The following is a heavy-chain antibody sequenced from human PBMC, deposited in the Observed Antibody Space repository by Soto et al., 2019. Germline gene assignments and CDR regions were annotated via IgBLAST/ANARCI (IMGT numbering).Heavy chain of an antibody. J-gene: IGHJ5*02. CDR3: ARDGWELLRGNWFDP. CDR2: INPSGGST. V-gene: IGHV1-46*01. D-gene: IGHD1-26*01. CDR1: GYTFTSYY. Sequence: ASVKVSCKASGYTFTSYYMHWVRQAPGQGLEWMGIINPSGGSTSYAQKFQGRVTMTRDTSTSTVYMELSSLRSEDTAVYYCARDGWELLRGNWFDPWGQGTLVTVSS.